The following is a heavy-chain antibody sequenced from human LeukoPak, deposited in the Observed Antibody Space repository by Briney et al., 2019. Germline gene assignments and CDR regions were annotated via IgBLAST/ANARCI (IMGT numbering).Heavy chain of an antibody. CDR1: GGSISSGGYY. CDR3: ARTTYYYGSGSSPHLDY. J-gene: IGHJ4*02. CDR2: IYYSGST. D-gene: IGHD3-10*01. V-gene: IGHV4-31*03. Sequence: SQTLSLTCTVSGGSISSGGYYWSWIRQHPGKGLEWIGYIYYSGSTYYNPSLKSRITISVDTSKNQFSLNLSSVTAADTAVYYCARTTYYYGSGSSPHLDYWGQGTLVTVSS.